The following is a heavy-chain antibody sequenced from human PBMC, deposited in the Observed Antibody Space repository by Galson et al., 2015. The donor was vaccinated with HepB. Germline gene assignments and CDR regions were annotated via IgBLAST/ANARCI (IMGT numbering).Heavy chain of an antibody. CDR2: ISYDESNK. D-gene: IGHD3-3*01. Sequence: SLRLSCAASGFSFSRYGMHWVRQAPGKGLEWVAVISYDESNKNYADSVKGRFTISRDNSKNRLYLQMNSLRGEDTAVYYCAKPGPSNYDFWSGYQNDAFDIWGQGTMVTVSS. CDR3: AKPGPSNYDFWSGYQNDAFDI. V-gene: IGHV3-30*18. CDR1: GFSFSRYG. J-gene: IGHJ3*02.